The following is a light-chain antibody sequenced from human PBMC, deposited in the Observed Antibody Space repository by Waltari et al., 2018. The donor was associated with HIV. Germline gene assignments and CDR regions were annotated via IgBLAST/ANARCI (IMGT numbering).Light chain of an antibody. Sequence: QSVLTQPPSVSGAPGQRVTISCTGGSSHIGAGYDVHLSQHLPGTAPKLLIYGNINRPSGGPDRFSGSKSGTSASLAITGLQAEDEADYYCQSYDSSLSGSWVFGGGTKLTVL. CDR1: SSHIGAGYD. J-gene: IGLJ3*02. V-gene: IGLV1-40*01. CDR3: QSYDSSLSGSWV. CDR2: GNI.